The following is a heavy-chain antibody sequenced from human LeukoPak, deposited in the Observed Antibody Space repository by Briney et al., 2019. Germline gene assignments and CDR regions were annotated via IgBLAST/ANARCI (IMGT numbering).Heavy chain of an antibody. D-gene: IGHD3-22*01. CDR1: GFTFSSCS. J-gene: IGHJ4*02. V-gene: IGHV3-48*04. Sequence: PGGSLRLSCAASGFTFSSCSMNWVRQAPGKGLDWVSYISSSSTTIYYADSVKGRFTISRDNAKNSLYLQMNSLRAEDTALYYCARDAHYYDSSGYYQSYYFDYWGQGTLVTVSS. CDR2: ISSSSTTI. CDR3: ARDAHYYDSSGYYQSYYFDY.